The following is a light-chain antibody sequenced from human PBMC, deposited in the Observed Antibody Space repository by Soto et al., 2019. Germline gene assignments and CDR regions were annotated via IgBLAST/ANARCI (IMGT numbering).Light chain of an antibody. CDR3: LSYAGASTHYV. CDR2: EVS. Sequence: QSALTQPASVSGSPGQSITISCTGTSSDVGYYNLVSWYQRHPSKAPKLIIYEVSKRPSGFSDRFSGSKSGNTASLTISGLQAEDEADYYCLSYAGASTHYVFGTGTKLTVL. J-gene: IGLJ1*01. V-gene: IGLV2-23*02. CDR1: SSDVGYYNL.